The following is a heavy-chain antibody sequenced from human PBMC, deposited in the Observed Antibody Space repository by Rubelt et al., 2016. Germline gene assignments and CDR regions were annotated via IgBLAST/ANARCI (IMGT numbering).Heavy chain of an antibody. Sequence: QVQLQQWGAGLLKPSETLSLTCAVYGGSFSGYYWSWIRQPPGKGLEWIGEINHSGSTNYNLSLKSRVNISVDTSKNQFSLKRSSGTAADTAVYYWARGNYYYGMDVWGQGTTVTVS. CDR3: ARGNYYYGMDV. CDR2: INHSGST. CDR1: GGSFSGYY. V-gene: IGHV4-34*01. J-gene: IGHJ6*02.